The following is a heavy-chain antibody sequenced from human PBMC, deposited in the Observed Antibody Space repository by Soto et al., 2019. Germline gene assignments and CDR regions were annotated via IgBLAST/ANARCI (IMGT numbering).Heavy chain of an antibody. CDR3: AHPVRSGHPAFEV. J-gene: IGHJ3*01. Sequence: SETLSLTCIVSGGSISSSSYYWGWIGQPPGKGLAWIRSIYSSGSAYDCPSPNTRAPISLDTSKHQFYLKQTSVSAADTAVYYCAHPVRSGHPAFEVWGQGITVTV. V-gene: IGHV4-39*01. CDR1: GGSISSSSYY. CDR2: IYSSGSA. D-gene: IGHD2-15*01.